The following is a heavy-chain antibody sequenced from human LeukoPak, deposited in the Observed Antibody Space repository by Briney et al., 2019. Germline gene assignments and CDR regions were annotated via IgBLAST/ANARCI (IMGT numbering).Heavy chain of an antibody. CDR1: GGSISSYY. CDR2: VYYSGST. V-gene: IGHV4-59*01. D-gene: IGHD1-26*01. CDR3: ARDRGSGSYLPFDY. Sequence: PSETLSLTCTVSGGSISSYYWSWIRQPPGKGLEWIGYVYYSGSTNYNPSLKSRVTISVDTSKNQFSLKLSSVTAADTAVYYCARDRGSGSYLPFDYWGQGTLVTVSS. J-gene: IGHJ4*02.